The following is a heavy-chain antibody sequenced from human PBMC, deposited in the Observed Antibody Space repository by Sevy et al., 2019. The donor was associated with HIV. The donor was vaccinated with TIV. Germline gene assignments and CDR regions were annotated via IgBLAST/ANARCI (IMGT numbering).Heavy chain of an antibody. CDR2: IHHDGSDI. CDR3: AKNTAAAGTGGFDY. J-gene: IGHJ4*02. Sequence: GGSLRLSCAASGFTFSYYGMHWVRRAPGKGLEWVSCIHHDGSDIDYADSVKGRFTISRDNAKNTVYLQMNSLRTEDTALYYCAKNTAAAGTGGFDYWGQGTLVTVSS. CDR1: GFTFSYYG. D-gene: IGHD6-13*01. V-gene: IGHV3-30*02.